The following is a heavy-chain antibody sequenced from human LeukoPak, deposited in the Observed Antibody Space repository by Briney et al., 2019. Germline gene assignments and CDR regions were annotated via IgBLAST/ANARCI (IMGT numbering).Heavy chain of an antibody. Sequence: GGSLRLSCAASGFTFSTYWMHWVRQAPGKGLVWVSRINGDGGSRNYADSVKGRFTISRDNAKNTLYLQMSSLRVEDAAVYYCASASSHRTAAGGDYWGQGTLVTVST. D-gene: IGHD6-13*01. J-gene: IGHJ4*02. V-gene: IGHV3-74*01. CDR3: ASASSHRTAAGGDY. CDR1: GFTFSTYW. CDR2: INGDGGSR.